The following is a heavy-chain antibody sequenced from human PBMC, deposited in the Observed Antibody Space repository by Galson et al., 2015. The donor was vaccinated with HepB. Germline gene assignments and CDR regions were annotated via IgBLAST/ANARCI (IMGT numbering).Heavy chain of an antibody. CDR2: ISAYNGNT. V-gene: IGHV1-18*04. Sequence: SVKVSCKASGYTFIRNGINWVRQAPGQGLEWMGWISAYNGNTNYAQKLQGRVTMTTDTSTSTAYMELRSLRSDDTAVYYCARALEPASIAVAGTLYNWFDPWGQGTLVTVSS. CDR3: ARALEPASIAVAGTLYNWFDP. J-gene: IGHJ5*02. D-gene: IGHD6-19*01. CDR1: GYTFIRNG.